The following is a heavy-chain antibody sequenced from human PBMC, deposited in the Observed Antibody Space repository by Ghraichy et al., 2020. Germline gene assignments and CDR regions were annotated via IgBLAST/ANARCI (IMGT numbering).Heavy chain of an antibody. CDR3: ARAVGGDNWFDP. V-gene: IGHV1-8*01. CDR2: MNPNSGNT. Sequence: ASVKVSCKASGSTVTTYDINWVRQATGQGLEWMGWMNPNSGNTGYAQKFQGRVTMTRNTSISTAYMELSSLRSEDTAVYYCARAVGGDNWFDPWGQGTLVNVSS. CDR1: GSTVTTYD. D-gene: IGHD3-16*01. J-gene: IGHJ5*02.